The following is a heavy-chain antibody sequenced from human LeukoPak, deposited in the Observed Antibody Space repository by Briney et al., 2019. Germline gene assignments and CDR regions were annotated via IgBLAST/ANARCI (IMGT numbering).Heavy chain of an antibody. CDR1: GGTFSSYA. CDR2: IIPIFGTA. J-gene: IGHJ4*02. Sequence: GASVKVSCKASGGTFSSYAISWVRQAPGQGLEWMGGIIPIFGTANYAQKFQGRVTITADESTSTAYMELSSLRSEDTAVYYCARDPYGDNHLDYWGQGTLVTVSS. D-gene: IGHD4-17*01. V-gene: IGHV1-69*13. CDR3: ARDPYGDNHLDY.